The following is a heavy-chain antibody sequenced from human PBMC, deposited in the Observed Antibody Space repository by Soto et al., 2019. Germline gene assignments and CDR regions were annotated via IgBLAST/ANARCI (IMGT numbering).Heavy chain of an antibody. CDR1: GGPISSYY. D-gene: IGHD3-10*01. CDR3: ARHNYGSGSTYFDY. Sequence: SSGTLSLPRPVSGGPISSYYWSWVRQPPGKGLEWIGYIYYSGSTNYNPSLKSRVTISVDTSKNQFSLKLNSMTAADTAVYYCARHNYGSGSTYFDYWGQGTLVTVSS. CDR2: IYYSGST. J-gene: IGHJ4*02. V-gene: IGHV4-59*08.